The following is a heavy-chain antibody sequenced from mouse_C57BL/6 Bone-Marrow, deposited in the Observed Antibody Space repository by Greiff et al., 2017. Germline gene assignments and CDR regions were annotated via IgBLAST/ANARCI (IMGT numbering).Heavy chain of an antibody. CDR2: LWSGGGT. D-gene: IGHD3-1*01. V-gene: IGHV2-2*01. J-gene: IGHJ3*01. CDR3: ARSGPPWFAY. CDR1: GFSLTSYG. Sequence: QVQLKESGPGLVQPSQCLSITCTVSGFSLTSYGVHWVRQSPGKGLEWLGVLWSGGGTDYNAAFIYRLSISKDDSNSQVFFKMNSMHADDAAIYYCARSGPPWFAYWGQVTLVTVAA.